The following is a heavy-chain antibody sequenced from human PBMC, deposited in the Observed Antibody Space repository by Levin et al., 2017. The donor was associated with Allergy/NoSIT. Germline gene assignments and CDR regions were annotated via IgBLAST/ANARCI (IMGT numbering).Heavy chain of an antibody. J-gene: IGHJ3*02. CDR2: IRSKAYGGTT. Sequence: GGSLRLSCTASGFTFGDYAMSWFRQAPGKGLEWVGFIRSKAYGGTTEYAASVKGRFTISRDDSKSIAYLQMNSLKTEDTAVYYCTSGSVATMETDAFDIWGQGTMVTVSS. V-gene: IGHV3-49*03. D-gene: IGHD5-24*01. CDR3: TSGSVATMETDAFDI. CDR1: GFTFGDYA.